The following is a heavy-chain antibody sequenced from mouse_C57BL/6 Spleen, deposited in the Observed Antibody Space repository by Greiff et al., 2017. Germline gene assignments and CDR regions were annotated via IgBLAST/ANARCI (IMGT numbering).Heavy chain of an antibody. CDR1: GYAFSSYW. J-gene: IGHJ3*01. CDR2: IYPGDGDT. Sequence: QVQLKQSGAELVKPGASVKISCKASGYAFSSYWMNWVKQRPGKGLEWIGQIYPGDGDTNYNGKFKGKATLTADKSSSTAYMQLSSLTSEDSAVYFCARGGDGYSFAYWGQGTLVTVSA. D-gene: IGHD2-3*01. CDR3: ARGGDGYSFAY. V-gene: IGHV1-80*01.